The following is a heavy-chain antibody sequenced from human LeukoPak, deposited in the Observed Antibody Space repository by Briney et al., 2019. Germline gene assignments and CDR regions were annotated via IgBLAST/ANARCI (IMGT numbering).Heavy chain of an antibody. CDR2: INHSGST. CDR1: GVSFSGYY. CDR3: ARAPNIVVVPATRGYYYYGMDV. D-gene: IGHD2-2*01. J-gene: IGHJ6*02. V-gene: IGHV4-34*01. Sequence: SETLSLTCAVYGVSFSGYYWSWIRQPPGKGLEWIGEINHSGSTNYNPSLKSRVTISVDTSENQFSLKLSSVTAADTAVYYCARAPNIVVVPATRGYYYYGMDVWGQGTTVTVSS.